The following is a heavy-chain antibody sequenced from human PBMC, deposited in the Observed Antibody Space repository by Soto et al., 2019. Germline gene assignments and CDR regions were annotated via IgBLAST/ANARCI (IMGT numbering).Heavy chain of an antibody. D-gene: IGHD3-10*01. Sequence: GGSLRLSCAASGFTFSTYTMNWVRQAPGKGLEWISSISSGSSYIYYAGSVKGRFTISRDNAKNSLFLQMNSLRADDTAVYYCARDTLSGGAYSDSWGKGTKVTVSS. CDR3: ARDTLSGGAYSDS. CDR2: ISSGSSYI. CDR1: GFTFSTYT. J-gene: IGHJ4*02. V-gene: IGHV3-21*01.